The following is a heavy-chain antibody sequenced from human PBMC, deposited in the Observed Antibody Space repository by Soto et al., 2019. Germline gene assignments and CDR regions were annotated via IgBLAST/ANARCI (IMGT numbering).Heavy chain of an antibody. CDR1: GGSISSGGYY. J-gene: IGHJ6*02. CDR2: IYYSGST. V-gene: IGHV4-31*03. Sequence: QVQLQESGPGLVKPSQTLFLACTVSGGSISSGGYYWSWIRQHPGKGLEWIGYIYYSGSTYYNPSLKSRVTISVDTSKNQFSLKLSSVTAADTAVYYCARAYGSGYMDVWGQGTTVTVSS. D-gene: IGHD3-10*01. CDR3: ARAYGSGYMDV.